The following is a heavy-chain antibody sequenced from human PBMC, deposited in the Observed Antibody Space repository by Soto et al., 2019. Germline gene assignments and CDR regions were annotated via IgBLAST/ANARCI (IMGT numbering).Heavy chain of an antibody. CDR1: GCSISSYY. Sequence: ETLALTCTVSGCSISSYYWSWIRQPAWKGLEWIGRIYTSGSTNYNPSLKSRVTMSVDTSKNQFSLKLSSVTAADTAVYYCARERSSWYLGDRRTRIDYWGQGTLVTVSS. CDR2: IYTSGST. D-gene: IGHD6-13*01. CDR3: ARERSSWYLGDRRTRIDY. V-gene: IGHV4-4*07. J-gene: IGHJ4*02.